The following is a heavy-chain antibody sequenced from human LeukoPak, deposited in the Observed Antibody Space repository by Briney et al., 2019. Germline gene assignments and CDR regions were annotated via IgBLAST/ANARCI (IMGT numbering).Heavy chain of an antibody. CDR2: MNPNSGNT. V-gene: IGHV1-8*01. J-gene: IGHJ5*02. Sequence: ASVKVSCKASGYTFPSYDINWVRQATGQGLEWMGWMNPNSGNTGYAQKFQGRVTMTRNTSISTAYMELSSLRSEDTAVYYCARGRIAAGKNWFDPWGQGTLVTVSS. CDR3: ARGRIAAGKNWFDP. D-gene: IGHD6-13*01. CDR1: GYTFPSYD.